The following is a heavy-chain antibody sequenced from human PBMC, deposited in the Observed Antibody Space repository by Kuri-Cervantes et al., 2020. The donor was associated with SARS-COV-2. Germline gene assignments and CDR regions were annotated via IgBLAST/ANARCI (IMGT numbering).Heavy chain of an antibody. CDR2: IYYSGST. Sequence: LRLSCTVSGGSISSGGYYWSWIRQHPGKGLEWIGYIYYSGSTYYNPSLKSRVTISVDTSKNQFSLKLSSVTAADTAVYYCARHLNYYDSSGYYRTWYFDLWGRGTLVTVSS. V-gene: IGHV4-31*03. CDR1: GGSISSGGYY. J-gene: IGHJ2*01. CDR3: ARHLNYYDSSGYYRTWYFDL. D-gene: IGHD3-22*01.